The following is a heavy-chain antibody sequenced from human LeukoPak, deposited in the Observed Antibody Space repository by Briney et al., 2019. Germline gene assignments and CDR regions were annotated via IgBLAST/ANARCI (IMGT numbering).Heavy chain of an antibody. D-gene: IGHD3-10*01. CDR2: ICYSGST. J-gene: IGHJ4*02. CDR3: ATGVWNSFDY. CDR1: GGSISSSSYY. V-gene: IGHV4-61*01. Sequence: SETLSLTCTVSGGSISSSSYYWSWIRQPPGKGLEWIGYICYSGSTNYNPSLKSRVTISVDTSKNQFSLKLSSVTAADTAVYYCATGVWNSFDYWGQGTLVTVSS.